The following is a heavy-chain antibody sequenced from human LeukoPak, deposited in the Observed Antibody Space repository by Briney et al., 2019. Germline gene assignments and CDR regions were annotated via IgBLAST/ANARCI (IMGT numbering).Heavy chain of an antibody. CDR1: GFTVSSNY. J-gene: IGHJ4*02. V-gene: IGHV3-66*01. Sequence: GSLRLSCAASGFTVSSNYISWVRQAPGKGLEWVSVIYSGGSTYYADSVKGRFTISRDNSKNTLYLQMNSLRAEDMAVYYCARDGISRYYDSSGYYSKWGQGTLVTVSS. CDR3: ARDGISRYYDSSGYYSK. D-gene: IGHD3-22*01. CDR2: IYSGGST.